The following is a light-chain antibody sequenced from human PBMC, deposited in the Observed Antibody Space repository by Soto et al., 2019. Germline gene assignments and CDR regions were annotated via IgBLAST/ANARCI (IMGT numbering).Light chain of an antibody. V-gene: IGLV2-14*01. J-gene: IGLJ1*01. CDR3: CSYPSSSTFYV. CDR2: QVT. CDR1: SSDVGGYYY. Sequence: QSALNQPASLSGSPGQSITISCTGTSSDVGGYYYVSWYQHHPGKAPKLIIYQVTSRPSGVSNRFSASKSGNTASLTISALQAEDEALYYYCSYPSSSTFYVFGTGTKVTVL.